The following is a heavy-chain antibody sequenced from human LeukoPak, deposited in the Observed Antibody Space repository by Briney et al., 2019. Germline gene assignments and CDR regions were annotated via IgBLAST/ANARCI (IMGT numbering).Heavy chain of an antibody. V-gene: IGHV1-2*02. D-gene: IGHD5-12*01. CDR2: INPHSGGT. CDR1: GYTFTGYY. Sequence: ASVKGSCKASGYTFTGYYMHWVRQAPGQGLEWMGWINPHSGGTNYAQKFQSRVTMSRETSLSRADLELSRLRSDDTAVYYCARESVDIVATSFDYWGQGTLVTVSS. CDR3: ARESVDIVATSFDY. J-gene: IGHJ4*02.